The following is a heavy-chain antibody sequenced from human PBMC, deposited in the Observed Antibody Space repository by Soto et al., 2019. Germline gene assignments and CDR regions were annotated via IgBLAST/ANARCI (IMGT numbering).Heavy chain of an antibody. J-gene: IGHJ5*02. CDR3: ARRYYDILTGFESWFDP. CDR2: IYYSGST. V-gene: IGHV4-31*03. Sequence: SETLSLTCTVSGGSISSGGYYWSWIRQHPGKGLEWIGYIYYSGSTYYNPSLKSRVTIPVDTSKNQFSLKLSSVTAADTAVYYCARRYYDILTGFESWFDPWGQGTLVTVSS. CDR1: GGSISSGGYY. D-gene: IGHD3-9*01.